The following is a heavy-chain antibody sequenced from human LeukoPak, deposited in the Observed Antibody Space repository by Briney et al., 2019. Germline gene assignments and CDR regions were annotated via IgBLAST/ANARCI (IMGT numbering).Heavy chain of an antibody. D-gene: IGHD3-3*01. J-gene: IGHJ4*02. CDR1: GFTFSSYS. Sequence: GGSLRLSCAASGFTFSSYSMNWVRQAPGKGLEWVSSISSSSSYMYYADSVKGRFTISRDNAKNSLYLQMNSLRAEDTAVYYCATAYDFLYYFDYWGQGTLVTVSS. V-gene: IGHV3-21*01. CDR2: ISSSSSYM. CDR3: ATAYDFLYYFDY.